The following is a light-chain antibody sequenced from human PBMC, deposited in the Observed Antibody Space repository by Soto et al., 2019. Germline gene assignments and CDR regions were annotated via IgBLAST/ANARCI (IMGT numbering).Light chain of an antibody. Sequence: EIVMTHSPATLSVSPGERATLSCRSSQSVSSNLAWYQQKPGQAPRLLIYGASTRATGIPARFSGSGSGTEFTLTISSLQSEDFEVYYCQHYNNWPRTFGQGTKVDIK. CDR3: QHYNNWPRT. V-gene: IGKV3-15*01. J-gene: IGKJ1*01. CDR2: GAS. CDR1: QSVSSN.